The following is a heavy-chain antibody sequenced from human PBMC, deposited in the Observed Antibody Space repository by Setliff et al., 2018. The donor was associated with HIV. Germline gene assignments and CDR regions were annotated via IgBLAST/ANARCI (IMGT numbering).Heavy chain of an antibody. D-gene: IGHD2-2*01. CDR3: ARVYCSIASCDNEYYFDY. CDR1: GYSFTSYY. J-gene: IGHJ4*02. V-gene: IGHV1-46*01. Sequence: ASVKVSCKASGYSFTSYYIHWVRQAPGQGLEWMGVINPSGVSADYAQRLQDRITMTSDTSTSTVFLDLSSLTSGDTAVYFCARVYCSIASCDNEYYFDYWGQGTLVTVSS. CDR2: INPSGVSA.